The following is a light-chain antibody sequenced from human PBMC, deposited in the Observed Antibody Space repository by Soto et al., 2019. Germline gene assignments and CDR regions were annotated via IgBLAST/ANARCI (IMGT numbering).Light chain of an antibody. Sequence: EIVMTQSPATLSVSPGERATLPCRASQNVLSNLAWYQQKPGQAPRLLIYGASTRATGLPARFSGSGSGTQFTLTISSLQSEDFAVYYCQQYNNWPITFGQGTRLEIK. J-gene: IGKJ5*01. CDR3: QQYNNWPIT. V-gene: IGKV3-15*01. CDR2: GAS. CDR1: QNVLSN.